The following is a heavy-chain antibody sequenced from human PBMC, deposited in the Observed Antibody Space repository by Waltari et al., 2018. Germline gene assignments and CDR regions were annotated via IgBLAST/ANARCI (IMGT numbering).Heavy chain of an antibody. CDR3: ASGPLLSKVDY. CDR1: GGSIASGRYY. D-gene: IGHD1-26*01. CDR2: IYASGVT. Sequence: QVQLQESGPGLVKPSQTLSLTCTVSGGSIASGRYYWSWNRQPAGKGLEWIGRIYASGVTNYIPSLTSLVTISVDTSKNQCSLNLSSVTVADTAVYYCASGPLLSKVDYWGQGTLVTVSS. J-gene: IGHJ4*02. V-gene: IGHV4-61*02.